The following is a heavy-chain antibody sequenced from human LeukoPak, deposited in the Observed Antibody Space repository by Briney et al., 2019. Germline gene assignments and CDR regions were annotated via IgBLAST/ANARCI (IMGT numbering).Heavy chain of an antibody. J-gene: IGHJ4*02. D-gene: IGHD3-10*01. CDR2: IGLASGFV. Sequence: GGSLRLSCAASGFTFSDYSMNWVRRAPGRGLEWISYIGLASGFVSYADSVKGRFSISSDTARNSVYLQMSSLRAEDTAVYYCARARGASDYWGQGTLVTVSS. CDR1: GFTFSDYS. V-gene: IGHV3-21*05. CDR3: ARARGASDY.